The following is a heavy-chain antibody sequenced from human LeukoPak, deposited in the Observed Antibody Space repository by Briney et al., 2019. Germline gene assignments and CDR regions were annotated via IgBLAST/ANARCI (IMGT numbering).Heavy chain of an antibody. CDR2: INHSGST. CDR1: GGSFSGYY. Sequence: SETLSLTCAVYGGSFSGYYWSWIRQPPGKGLEWIGEINHSGSTNYNPSLTSRVTISVDTSKNQFSLKLSSVTAADTAVYYCARDLKDDFWSGYFNWFDPWGQGTLVTVSS. V-gene: IGHV4-34*01. D-gene: IGHD3-3*01. CDR3: ARDLKDDFWSGYFNWFDP. J-gene: IGHJ5*02.